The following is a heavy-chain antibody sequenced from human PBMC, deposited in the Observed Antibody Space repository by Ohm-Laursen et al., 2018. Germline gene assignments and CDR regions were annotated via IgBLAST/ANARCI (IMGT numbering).Heavy chain of an antibody. CDR2: ITSSGNIV. J-gene: IGHJ1*01. V-gene: IGHV3-11*01. CDR3: ARGRYDSSGYPVFQH. D-gene: IGHD3-22*01. CDR1: GFTFSDYY. Sequence: GSLRLSCTASGFTFSDYYMSWIRQAPGKGLEWVSFITSSGNIVYYADSVKGRFTISRDNAKNSLYLQINSLRAEDTAVYYCARGRYDSSGYPVFQHWGQGTLVTVSS.